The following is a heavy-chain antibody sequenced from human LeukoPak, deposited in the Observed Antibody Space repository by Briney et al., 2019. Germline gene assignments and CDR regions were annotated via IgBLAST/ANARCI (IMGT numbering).Heavy chain of an antibody. CDR1: GFTFSSNW. J-gene: IGHJ4*02. CDR2: IDTDGRST. V-gene: IGHV3-74*01. Sequence: PGGSLRLSCAASGFTFSSNWMHWVRQAPGKGLVWVSRIDTDGRSTNYADSVKGRFTISRDNAKNTLYLQMNSLRAEDTAVYYCARSAGYAVDYWGQGTLVTVSS. D-gene: IGHD5-12*01. CDR3: ARSAGYAVDY.